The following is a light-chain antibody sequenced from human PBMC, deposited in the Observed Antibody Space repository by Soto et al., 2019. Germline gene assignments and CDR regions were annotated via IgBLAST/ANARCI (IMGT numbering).Light chain of an antibody. J-gene: IGKJ2*01. CDR1: QSVRSSY. Sequence: VLTQSPGTLSLSPGERATLSCRASQSVRSSYLAWYQQKPGQAPRLLISGGSNRATGIPDRFSGRGSGTDFTLTISRLEPEDAAVYFCQQYDWSPMYTFGQGTKLEIK. V-gene: IGKV3-20*01. CDR3: QQYDWSPMYT. CDR2: GGS.